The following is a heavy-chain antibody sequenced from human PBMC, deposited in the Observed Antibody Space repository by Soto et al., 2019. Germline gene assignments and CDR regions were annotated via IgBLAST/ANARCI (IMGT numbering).Heavy chain of an antibody. V-gene: IGHV1-69*01. CDR1: GGTFSRSA. J-gene: IGHJ4*02. D-gene: IGHD6-19*01. CDR3: AKFAESSGYFDY. CDR2: IIPFFGTA. Sequence: QVQLEQSGAEVRKPGSSVKVSCKASGGTFSRSAISWVRQAPGQGLEWMGGIIPFFGTANYAQKFHGRVTITADEPTGTAYMELSSLTSEDTALYYCAKFAESSGYFDYWGQGALITVSS.